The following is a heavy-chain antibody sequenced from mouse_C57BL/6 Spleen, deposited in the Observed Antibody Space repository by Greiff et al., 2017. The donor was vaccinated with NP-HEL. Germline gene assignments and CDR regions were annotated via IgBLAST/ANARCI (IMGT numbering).Heavy chain of an antibody. D-gene: IGHD1-1*01. V-gene: IGHV1-55*01. J-gene: IGHJ2*01. CDR2: IYPGSGST. CDR3: ARGTDYYGSSPYYFDY. Sequence: QVQLQQPGAELVKPGASVKMSCKASGYTFTSYWITWVKQRPGQGLEWIGDIYPGSGSTNYNEKFKSKATLTVDTSSSTAYMQLSSLTSEDSAVYYCARGTDYYGSSPYYFDYWGQGTTLTVSS. CDR1: GYTFTSYW.